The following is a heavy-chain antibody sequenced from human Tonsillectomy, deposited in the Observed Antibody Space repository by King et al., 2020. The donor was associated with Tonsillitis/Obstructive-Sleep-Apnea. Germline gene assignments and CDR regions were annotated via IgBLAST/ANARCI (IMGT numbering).Heavy chain of an antibody. V-gene: IGHV4-31*01. CDR3: ARAKYSVAGFDY. D-gene: IGHD6-19*01. CDR1: GGSISSGGYY. Sequence: VQLQESGPGLVKPSQTLSLTCTVSGGSISSGGYYWSWIRQHPGKSLEWIGYIYYSGSTYYNPSLKSLVTISVDTSKNQFSLKLSSVTAADTAVYYCARAKYSVAGFDYWGQGTLVTVSS. CDR2: IYYSGST. J-gene: IGHJ4*02.